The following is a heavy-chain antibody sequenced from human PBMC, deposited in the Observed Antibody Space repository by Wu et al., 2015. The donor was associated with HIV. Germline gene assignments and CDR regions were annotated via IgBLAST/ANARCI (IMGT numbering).Heavy chain of an antibody. J-gene: IGHJ5*02. V-gene: IGHV1-2*02. D-gene: IGHD1-26*01. CDR1: GYTFIGYY. CDR3: ARDPWPWGRRRFDP. CDR2: INPNSGDT. Sequence: QVQLVQSGAEMKKPGASVKVSCKASGYTFIGYYLHWVRRAPGQGLEWMGWINPNSGDTDYAQNFQGRVTMTRDTSISTAYMELSRLKSDDTAVYYCARDPWPWGRRRFDPVGPREPWSTVSS.